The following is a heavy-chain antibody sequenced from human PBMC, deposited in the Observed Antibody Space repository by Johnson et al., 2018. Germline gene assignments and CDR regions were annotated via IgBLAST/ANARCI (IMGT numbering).Heavy chain of an antibody. Sequence: LVQSGGGLVQPGGSLRLSCAASGFTFSSYAMSWVRQAPGKGLEWVSAISDAGGSTYYVDSVKGRFTISRDNSKNTLNLQMNSLRDEDTAVYYCAKVATPQKAVLAEYFQHWGQGTLVTVSS. D-gene: IGHD2-15*01. CDR3: AKVATPQKAVLAEYFQH. CDR1: GFTFSSYA. CDR2: ISDAGGST. J-gene: IGHJ1*01. V-gene: IGHV3-23*04.